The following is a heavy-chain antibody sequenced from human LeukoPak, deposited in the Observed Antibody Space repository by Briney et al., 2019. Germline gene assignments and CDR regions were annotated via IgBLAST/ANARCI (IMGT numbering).Heavy chain of an antibody. CDR1: GYSISSGYY. V-gene: IGHV4-38-2*01. J-gene: IGHJ4*02. Sequence: SETLSLTCAVSGYSISSGYYWGWIRQPPGKGLEWIGSIYHSGSTYYNPSPKSRVTISVDTSKNQFSLKLSSVTAADTAVYYCASFRRRRSGSGATSREPYFDYWGQGTLVTVSS. CDR3: ASFRRRRSGSGATSREPYFDY. D-gene: IGHD2-2*01. CDR2: IYHSGST.